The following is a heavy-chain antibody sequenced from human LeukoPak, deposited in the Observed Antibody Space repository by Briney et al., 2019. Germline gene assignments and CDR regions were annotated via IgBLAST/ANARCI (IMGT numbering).Heavy chain of an antibody. CDR2: ISGSGGST. V-gene: IGHV3-23*01. CDR3: ARSVPGGPYYYDSSGYPY. D-gene: IGHD3-22*01. J-gene: IGHJ4*02. CDR1: GFTFSSYA. Sequence: GGSLTLSCAASGFTFSSYAMSWVRQAPGKGLEWVSAISGSGGSTYYADSVKGRFTISRDNSKNTLYLQMNSLRAEDTAVYYCARSVPGGPYYYDSSGYPYWGQGTLVTVSS.